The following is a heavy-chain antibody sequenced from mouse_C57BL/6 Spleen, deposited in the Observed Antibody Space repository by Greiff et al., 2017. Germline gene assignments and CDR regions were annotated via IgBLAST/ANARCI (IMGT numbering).Heavy chain of an antibody. CDR2: ILPGSGST. CDR1: GYTFTGYW. Sequence: QVQLQQSGAELMKPGASVKLSCKATGYTFTGYWIEWVKQRPGHGLEWIGEILPGSGSTNYNEKFKGKATFTADTSSNTAYMQLSSLTTEDSAIYYCARREDYYYGSSYYWYFDVWGTGTTVTVSS. D-gene: IGHD1-1*01. J-gene: IGHJ1*03. CDR3: ARREDYYYGSSYYWYFDV. V-gene: IGHV1-9*01.